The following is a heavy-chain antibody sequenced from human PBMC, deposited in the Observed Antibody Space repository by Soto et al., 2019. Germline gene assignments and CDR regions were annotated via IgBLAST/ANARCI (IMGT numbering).Heavy chain of an antibody. CDR3: ARGSIFGADESPKYCYGLDV. CDR2: ISAYNGNT. CDR1: GYSFRSYA. D-gene: IGHD2-15*01. J-gene: IGHJ6*02. Sequence: QVQLVQSGGDVKQPGASVKVSCKASGYSFRSYAITWVRQAPGQGLEWLAWISAYNGNTKYAQKYQGRLTVTKDASTTTAYMEVTSLTSDDTAVYYCARGSIFGADESPKYCYGLDVWGQGTTVTVSS. V-gene: IGHV1-18*01.